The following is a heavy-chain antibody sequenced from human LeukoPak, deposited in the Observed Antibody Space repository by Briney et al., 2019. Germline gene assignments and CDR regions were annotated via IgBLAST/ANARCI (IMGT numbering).Heavy chain of an antibody. CDR3: ASHPPYGDYGGAFDY. V-gene: IGHV1-69*13. CDR1: GGTFSSYA. CDR2: IIPIFGTA. J-gene: IGHJ4*02. Sequence: SVKVSCKASGGTFSSYAISWVRQAPGQGLEWMGGIIPIFGTANYAQKFRGRVTITADESTSTAYMELSSLRSEDTAVYYCASHPPYGDYGGAFDYWGQGTLVTVSS. D-gene: IGHD4-17*01.